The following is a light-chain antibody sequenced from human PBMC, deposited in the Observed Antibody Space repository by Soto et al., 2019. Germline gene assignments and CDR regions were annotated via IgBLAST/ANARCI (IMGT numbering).Light chain of an antibody. CDR3: AVWDDSLNGYV. CDR2: SND. Sequence: QSVLTQPPSASGTPGQRVTISCFGSSSNIGSNTVNWYRQLPGTAPKLLIYSNDQRPSGVPDRLSGSKSGTSASLAISGLQSEDEAEYYCAVWDDSLNGYVFGTGTKLTAL. CDR1: SSNIGSNT. J-gene: IGLJ1*01. V-gene: IGLV1-44*01.